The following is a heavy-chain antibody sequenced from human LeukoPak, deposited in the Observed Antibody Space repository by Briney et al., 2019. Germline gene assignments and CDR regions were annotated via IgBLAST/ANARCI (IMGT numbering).Heavy chain of an antibody. Sequence: GGSLRLSCAASGFSVSSNYMSWVRLAPGKGLEWVSVIYSGGSRYYADSVKGRFTISRDNSKNTLYLQMNSLRAEDTAVYYCARDSRDSSGWYFDYWGQGTLVTVSS. V-gene: IGHV3-53*01. CDR1: GFSVSSNY. CDR3: ARDSRDSSGWYFDY. D-gene: IGHD6-19*01. CDR2: IYSGGSR. J-gene: IGHJ4*02.